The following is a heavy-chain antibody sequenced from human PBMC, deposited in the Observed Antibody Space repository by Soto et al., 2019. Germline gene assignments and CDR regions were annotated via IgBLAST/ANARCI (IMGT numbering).Heavy chain of an antibody. CDR1: GGSISSGGYY. CDR2: IYYSGST. V-gene: IGHV4-31*03. J-gene: IGHJ4*02. Sequence: TLSLTCTVSGGSISSGGYYWSWIRQHPGKGLEWIGYIYYSGSTYYNPSLKSRVTISVDTSKNQFSLKLSYVTAADTAVYYCATFYYYGSGSYYNPPAHWGQGTLVTVSS. D-gene: IGHD3-10*01. CDR3: ATFYYYGSGSYYNPPAH.